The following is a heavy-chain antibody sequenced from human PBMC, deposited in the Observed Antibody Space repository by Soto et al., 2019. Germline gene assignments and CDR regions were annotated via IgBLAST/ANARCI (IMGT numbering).Heavy chain of an antibody. D-gene: IGHD3-10*01. CDR3: ASRGAYGSGLYYFDY. Sequence: QVQLVQSGAEVKKPGSSVKVSCKASGGTFSSYAISWVRQAPGQGLEWMGGIIPIFGTANYAQKFQGRVTITADESTGTAYMELSSLRSEDTAVYYYASRGAYGSGLYYFDYWGQGTLVTVSS. J-gene: IGHJ4*02. CDR1: GGTFSSYA. V-gene: IGHV1-69*01. CDR2: IIPIFGTA.